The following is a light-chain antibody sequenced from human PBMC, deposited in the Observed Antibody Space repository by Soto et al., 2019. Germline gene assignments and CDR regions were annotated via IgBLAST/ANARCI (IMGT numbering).Light chain of an antibody. CDR2: AAS. V-gene: IGKV1-9*01. CDR1: QGISSY. J-gene: IGKJ1*01. CDR3: QQFNSYPWT. Sequence: IQLTQSPSSLSASVGDRVTITCRASQGISSYLAWYQPKPGKAPKLLIYAASTLQSGVPSRFSGSGSGTDFTLTISSLQPEDFATYYCQQFNSYPWTFGQGTKVEIK.